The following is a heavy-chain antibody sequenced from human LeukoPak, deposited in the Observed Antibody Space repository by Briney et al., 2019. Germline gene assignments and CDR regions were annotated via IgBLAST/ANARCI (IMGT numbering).Heavy chain of an antibody. CDR2: ISSSGSTI. J-gene: IGHJ4*02. CDR1: GFTFSSYE. CDR3: AKSLAPRESSSSSIRYFDY. Sequence: PGGSLRLSCAASGFTFSSYEMNWVRQAPGKGLEWVSYISSSGSTIYYADSVKGRFTISRDNSKNTLYLQMNSLRAEDTAVYYCAKSLAPRESSSSSIRYFDYWGQGTLVTVSS. D-gene: IGHD6-6*01. V-gene: IGHV3-48*03.